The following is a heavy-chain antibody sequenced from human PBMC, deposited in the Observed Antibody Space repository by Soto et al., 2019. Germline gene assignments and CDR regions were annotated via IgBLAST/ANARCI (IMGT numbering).Heavy chain of an antibody. CDR2: IYSAGDT. J-gene: IGHJ4*02. Sequence: GGSLRLSCAASGFTVTSNFMSWVRQAPGKGLEWVSVIYSAGDTNYADSVKGRFTISRENSKNTLYLQMNSLRTEDSAVYYCAKAGGGFGDFVHHWGQGTPVTVSS. CDR1: GFTVTSNF. CDR3: AKAGGGFGDFVHH. V-gene: IGHV3-53*05. D-gene: IGHD3-10*01.